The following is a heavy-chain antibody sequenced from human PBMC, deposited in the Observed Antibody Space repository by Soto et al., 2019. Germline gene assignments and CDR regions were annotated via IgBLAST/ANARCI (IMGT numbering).Heavy chain of an antibody. CDR2: TYYRSRWYN. V-gene: IGHV6-1*01. D-gene: IGHD6-19*01. J-gene: IGHJ6*03. CDR3: ASEPRRGWYGGAYYYYYYMDV. Sequence: PSQTLSLTCVISGDSVSSNSAAWNWIQLSPSRGLEWLARTYYRSRWYNDYAVSVRSRITVNPDTSKNQFSLQLTSVTPEDTAVYYCASEPRRGWYGGAYYYYYYMDVWGKGTTVTVSS. CDR1: GDSVSSNSAA.